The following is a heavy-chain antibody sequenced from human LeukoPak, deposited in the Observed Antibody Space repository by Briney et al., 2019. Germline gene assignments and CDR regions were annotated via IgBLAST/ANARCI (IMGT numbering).Heavy chain of an antibody. CDR3: ARYGTPKYYFDY. CDR2: IYYSGST. J-gene: IGHJ4*02. CDR1: GGSISSSSYY. V-gene: IGHV4-39*07. Sequence: SETLSLTCTVSGGSISSSSYYWGWIRQPPGKGLEWIGSIYYSGSTYYNPSLKNRVTISVDTSKNQFSLKLSSVTAADTAVYYCARYGTPKYYFDYWGQGTLVTVSS. D-gene: IGHD1-14*01.